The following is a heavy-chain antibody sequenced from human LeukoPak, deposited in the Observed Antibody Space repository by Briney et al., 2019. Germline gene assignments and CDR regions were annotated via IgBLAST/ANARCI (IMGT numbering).Heavy chain of an antibody. CDR3: ARNPLRYFDWLSRVPFDY. Sequence: PGGSLRLSCAASRFTFSSFAMSWVRQAPGKGLEWVSGISGGGDSTYHTDAVKGRFTISRDNSKNTLYLQVNSLRAEDAAVYYCARNPLRYFDWLSRVPFDYWGQGTLVTVAS. CDR2: ISGGGDST. J-gene: IGHJ4*02. D-gene: IGHD3-9*01. CDR1: RFTFSSFA. V-gene: IGHV3-23*01.